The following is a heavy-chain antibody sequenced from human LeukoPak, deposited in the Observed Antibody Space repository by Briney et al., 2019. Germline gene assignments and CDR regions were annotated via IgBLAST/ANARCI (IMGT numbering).Heavy chain of an antibody. CDR1: GYTFTGYY. J-gene: IGHJ4*02. Sequence: GASVKVSCKASGYTFTGYYMHWVRQAPGQGLEWMGWINPNSGGTNYAQKFQGRVTMTRDTSISTAYMELSRLRSDDTAVYYCARYRYYDSSGYGDYWGQGTLVTVSS. V-gene: IGHV1-2*02. CDR3: ARYRYYDSSGYGDY. CDR2: INPNSGGT. D-gene: IGHD3-22*01.